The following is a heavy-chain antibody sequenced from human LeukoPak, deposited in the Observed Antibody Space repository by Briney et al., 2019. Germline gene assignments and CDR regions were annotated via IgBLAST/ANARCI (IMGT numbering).Heavy chain of an antibody. CDR2: INWNGGST. V-gene: IGHV3-20*04. CDR3: ARDQRGFSYSKYYFDY. D-gene: IGHD5-18*01. CDR1: GFTFDDYG. J-gene: IGHJ4*02. Sequence: GGSLRLSCAASGFTFDDYGMSWVRQAPGKGLEWVSGINWNGGSTGYADSVKGRFTISRDNAKNSLYLQMNSLRAEDTAVYYCARDQRGFSYSKYYFDYWGQGTLVTVSS.